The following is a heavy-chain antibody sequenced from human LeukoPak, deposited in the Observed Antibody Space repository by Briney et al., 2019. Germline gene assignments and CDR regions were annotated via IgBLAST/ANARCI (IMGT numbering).Heavy chain of an antibody. J-gene: IGHJ4*02. CDR3: ASSHGDIDY. V-gene: IGHV6-1*01. CDR1: GDGVSSNSAA. D-gene: IGHD7-27*01. CDR2: TYYRSKWYN. Sequence: SQTLSLTCAISGDGVSSNSAAWNWIRQSPSRGLEWLGRTYYRSKWYNDYAGSVKSRITINPDATKNQFSLHLNSVTPEDTAVYYCASSHGDIDYWGQGTLVTVSS.